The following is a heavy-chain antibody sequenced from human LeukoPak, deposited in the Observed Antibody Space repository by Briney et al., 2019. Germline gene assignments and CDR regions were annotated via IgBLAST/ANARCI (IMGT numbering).Heavy chain of an antibody. V-gene: IGHV3-30*02. D-gene: IGHD2-2*01. CDR3: AKAGYCSTTGCPDYYYMDV. Sequence: PGTSLTLSCETSGFTFSHFGMHWVRQAPGKGLEWVAFIRYDEISQYYANSVKGRFTISRDNSKNTLSLQMNSLRLEDTAVYYCAKAGYCSTTGCPDYYYMDVWGKGTTVTVSS. CDR2: IRYDEISQ. J-gene: IGHJ6*03. CDR1: GFTFSHFG.